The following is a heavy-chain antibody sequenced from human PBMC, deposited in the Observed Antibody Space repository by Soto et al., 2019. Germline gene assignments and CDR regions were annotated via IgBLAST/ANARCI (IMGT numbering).Heavy chain of an antibody. Sequence: EVQLLESGGDLVQPGGSLRLSCAASGFTFRSYAMSWVRQAPGKGLEWVSAISGSGGSTYYADSVKGRFTISRDNSKNTLYLQMNSLRAEDTAVYYCVKDLHYDILTVHDAFDIWGQGTMVTVSS. CDR1: GFTFRSYA. CDR2: ISGSGGST. D-gene: IGHD3-9*01. CDR3: VKDLHYDILTVHDAFDI. V-gene: IGHV3-23*01. J-gene: IGHJ3*02.